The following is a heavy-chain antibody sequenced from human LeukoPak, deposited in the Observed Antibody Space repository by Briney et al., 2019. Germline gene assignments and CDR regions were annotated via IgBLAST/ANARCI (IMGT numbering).Heavy chain of an antibody. CDR2: IYTSWST. CDR1: GVSISSYY. D-gene: IGHD1-14*01. CDR3: ARGRYESTRLSAYYYYYMDV. V-gene: IGHV4-4*07. J-gene: IGHJ6*03. Sequence: SETLSLTCTVSGVSISSYYWSWIRQPAGKGLEWIGRIYTSWSTIYNPSLKSRVTMSVDTSKNQFSLKLSSVTAADTAVYYCARGRYESTRLSAYYYYYMDVWGKGTTVTVSS.